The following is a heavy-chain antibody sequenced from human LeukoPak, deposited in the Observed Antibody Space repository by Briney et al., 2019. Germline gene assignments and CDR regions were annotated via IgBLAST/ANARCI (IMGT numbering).Heavy chain of an antibody. V-gene: IGHV4-59*08. CDR1: GGSISSYY. D-gene: IGHD3-10*01. Sequence: PSETLSLTCTVSGGSISSYYWSWIRQPPGKGLEWIGYIYYSGSTNYNPSLKSRVTISVDTSKNQFSLKLSSVTAADTAVYYCARHLGVSVGSGGNYFDYWGQGTLVTVSS. CDR3: ARHLGVSVGSGGNYFDY. J-gene: IGHJ4*02. CDR2: IYYSGST.